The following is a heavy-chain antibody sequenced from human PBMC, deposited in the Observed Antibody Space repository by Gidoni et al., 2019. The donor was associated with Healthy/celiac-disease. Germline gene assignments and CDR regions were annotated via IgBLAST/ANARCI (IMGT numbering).Heavy chain of an antibody. D-gene: IGHD6-13*01. Sequence: IGWVRQMPGKGLEWMGIIYPGDSDTRYSPSFQGQVTISADKSISTAYLQWSSLKASDTAMYYCARRGSSWPYGDAFDIWGQGTMVTVSS. CDR2: IYPGDSDT. J-gene: IGHJ3*02. CDR3: ARRGSSWPYGDAFDI. V-gene: IGHV5-51*01.